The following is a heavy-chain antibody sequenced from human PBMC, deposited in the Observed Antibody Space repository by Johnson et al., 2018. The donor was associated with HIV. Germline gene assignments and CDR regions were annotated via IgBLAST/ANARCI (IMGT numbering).Heavy chain of an antibody. V-gene: IGHV3-30*14. D-gene: IGHD2-21*01. CDR1: GFTFSSYA. CDR2: ISYDGSNK. CDR3: ARDPITPYERGPDAFDV. J-gene: IGHJ3*01. Sequence: QVQLVESGGGVVRPGRSLRLSCAASGFTFSSYAMHWVRQAPGKGLEWVAVISYDGSNKYYADSVKGRFSISRDNSKSTLYLQMNSLRVEDTAVYYCARDPITPYERGPDAFDVWGQGTVVTVSS.